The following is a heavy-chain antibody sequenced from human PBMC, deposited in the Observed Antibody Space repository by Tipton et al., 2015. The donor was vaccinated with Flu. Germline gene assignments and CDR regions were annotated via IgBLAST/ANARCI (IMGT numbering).Heavy chain of an antibody. J-gene: IGHJ4*02. D-gene: IGHD5-18*01. V-gene: IGHV4-59*01. CDR2: IYYSGCT. Sequence: TLSLTCTVSGGSISSYYWSWIRQPPGKGLEWIGYIYYSGCTNYNPSLKSRVTISVDTSKNQFSLKLSSVTAADAAVYYCARSIQLWPLVDYWGPRTLVAVS. CDR3: ARSIQLWPLVDY. CDR1: GGSISSYY.